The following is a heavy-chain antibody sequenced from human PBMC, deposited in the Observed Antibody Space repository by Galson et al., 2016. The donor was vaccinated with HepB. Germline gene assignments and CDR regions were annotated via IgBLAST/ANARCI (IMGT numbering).Heavy chain of an antibody. D-gene: IGHD1-26*01. V-gene: IGHV3-23*01. CDR3: SKPSPQWELPNCYFDL. Sequence: SLRLSCAASGFSFSSYAMTWVRQAPGKGLEWVSVISGNGDIRHYAYPVQARFTVSRDNSKNTLYLQVNSLRAEDTALYYCSKPSPQWELPNCYFDLWGRGTLVTVSS. CDR2: ISGNGDIR. J-gene: IGHJ2*01. CDR1: GFSFSSYA.